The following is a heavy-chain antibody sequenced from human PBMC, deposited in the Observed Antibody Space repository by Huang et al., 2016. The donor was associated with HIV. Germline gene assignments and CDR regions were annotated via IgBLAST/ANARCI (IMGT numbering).Heavy chain of an antibody. Sequence: EVQLMESGGGLVQPGGSLRLSCAASGFTFSTYNMNWVRQAPGKGLDWFSYMTRSSGSIYYADSVKGRFTISRDNAKNSLYLQRNSLRAEDTAVYYCARFGSYYYGSGSYLDAFDIWGQGTMVTVSS. CDR3: ARFGSYYYGSGSYLDAFDI. J-gene: IGHJ3*02. CDR2: MTRSSGSI. CDR1: GFTFSTYN. V-gene: IGHV3-48*01. D-gene: IGHD3-10*01.